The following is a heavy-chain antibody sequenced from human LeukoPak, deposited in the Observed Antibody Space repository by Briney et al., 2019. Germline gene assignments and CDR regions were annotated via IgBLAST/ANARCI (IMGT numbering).Heavy chain of an antibody. CDR1: VGTFSSYA. Sequence: ASVKVSCKASVGTFSSYAISWVRQAPGQGLEWMGGIIPIFGTANYAQKFQGRVTITADESTSTAYMELSSLRSEDTAVYYCAGNYYGSGSYPDYWGQGTLVTVSS. CDR3: AGNYYGSGSYPDY. CDR2: IIPIFGTA. V-gene: IGHV1-69*13. D-gene: IGHD3-10*01. J-gene: IGHJ4*02.